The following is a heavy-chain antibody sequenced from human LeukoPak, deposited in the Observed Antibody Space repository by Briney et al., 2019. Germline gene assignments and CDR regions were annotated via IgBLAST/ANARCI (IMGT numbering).Heavy chain of an antibody. CDR2: ISSSSSNI. CDR1: GFTFSTYN. CDR3: ASPEVSSGWFFDY. V-gene: IGHV3-48*04. J-gene: IGHJ4*02. Sequence: GGSLRLSCEASGFTFSTYNMNWVRQAPGRGLEWVSYISSSSSNIFYADSVKGRFIISRDNAKNPLYLQMNSLRVEDTAVYYCASPEVSSGWFFDYWGQGTRVTVSS. D-gene: IGHD6-19*01.